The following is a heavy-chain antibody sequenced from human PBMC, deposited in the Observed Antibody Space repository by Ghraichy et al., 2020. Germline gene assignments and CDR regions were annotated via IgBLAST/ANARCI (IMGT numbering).Heavy chain of an antibody. CDR1: GFTFSSYG. CDR2: ISYDGSNK. CDR3: AKDKGDYGDSLYGMDV. J-gene: IGHJ6*02. D-gene: IGHD4-17*01. V-gene: IGHV3-30*18. Sequence: GGSLRLSCAASGFTFSSYGMHWVRQAPGKGLEWVAVISYDGSNKYYADSVKGRFTISRDNSKNTLYLQMNSLRAEDTAVYYCAKDKGDYGDSLYGMDVWGQGTTVTVSS.